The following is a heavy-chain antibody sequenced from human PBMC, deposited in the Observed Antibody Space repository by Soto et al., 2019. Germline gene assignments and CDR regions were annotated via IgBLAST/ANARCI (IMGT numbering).Heavy chain of an antibody. J-gene: IGHJ4*02. CDR2: IWSDGTNK. V-gene: IGHV3-33*01. CDR1: GFTFNSYD. Sequence: QVHLVESGGGVVQPGTSLRLSCAASGFTFNSYDIHWVRQAPGKGLEWVAVIWSDGTNKDYADSVKGRFTISRDNSKNQAFLQMNSVRADDAGVYYCARTLAAYGDFDLWGRGTLITVSS. D-gene: IGHD3-10*01. CDR3: ARTLAAYGDFDL.